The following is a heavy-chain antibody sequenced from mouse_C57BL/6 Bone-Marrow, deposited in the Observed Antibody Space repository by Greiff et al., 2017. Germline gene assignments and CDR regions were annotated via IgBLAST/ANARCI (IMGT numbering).Heavy chain of an antibody. CDR2: IWSGGST. CDR3: ARTPYVGFAY. J-gene: IGHJ3*01. CDR1: GFSLTSYG. V-gene: IGHV2-2*01. Sequence: VQLQQSGPGLVQPSQSLSITCTVSGFSLTSYGVHWVRQSPGKGLEWLGVIWSGGSTDYNAAFISRLSISKDNSKSQVFFKMNSLQADDTAIYYCARTPYVGFAYWGQGTLVTVSA.